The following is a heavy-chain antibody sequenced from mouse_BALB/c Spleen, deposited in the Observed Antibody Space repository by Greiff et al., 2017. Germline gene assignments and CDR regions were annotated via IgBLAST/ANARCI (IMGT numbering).Heavy chain of an antibody. CDR2: ISSGGST. CDR3: ARVITTAMDY. Sequence: EVKLVESGGGLVKPGGSLKLSCAASGFTFSSYAMSWVRQTPEKRLEWVASISSGGSTYYPASVKGRFTISRDNARNILYLQMSSLRSEDTAMYYCARVITTAMDYWGQGTSVTVSS. J-gene: IGHJ4*01. D-gene: IGHD2-4*01. CDR1: GFTFSSYA. V-gene: IGHV5-6-5*01.